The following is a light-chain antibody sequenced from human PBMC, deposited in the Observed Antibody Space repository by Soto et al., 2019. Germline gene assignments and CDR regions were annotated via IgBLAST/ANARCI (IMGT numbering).Light chain of an antibody. V-gene: IGKV3-15*01. CDR3: QQYYKWPFT. Sequence: EVVLTQSPASLSVFPGERVTLSCRASQSVTTNLAWYLQKPGQAPTLLIYGASTRAGGVSDRFSGGGSGTEFPRTISSLLSGDFAFYYFQQYYKWPFTVGQGTSLQIK. CDR1: QSVTTN. CDR2: GAS. J-gene: IGKJ2*01.